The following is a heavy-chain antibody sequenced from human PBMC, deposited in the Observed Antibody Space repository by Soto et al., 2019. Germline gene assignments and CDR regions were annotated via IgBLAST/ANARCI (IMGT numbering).Heavy chain of an antibody. CDR2: ISDGGDLT. CDR3: ARRTFGTSRSFDI. Sequence: VPLLESGGALVHPGGSLRLSCAASGFAFSSHPMSWVRQAPERGLEWVSGISDGGDLTYNADSVKGRFTISRDNSKNTLFLQMNSLRAEDTAVYYCARRTFGTSRSFDIWGQGTMGTVSS. D-gene: IGHD3-16*01. CDR1: GFAFSSHP. V-gene: IGHV3-23*01. J-gene: IGHJ3*02.